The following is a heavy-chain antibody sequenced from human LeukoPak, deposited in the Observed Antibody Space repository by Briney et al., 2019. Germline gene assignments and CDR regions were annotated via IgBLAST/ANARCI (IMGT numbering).Heavy chain of an antibody. Sequence: SETLSLTCTVSGGSISSYYWSWIRQPPGKGLEWIGYIYYSGSTNSNPSLKSRVTISVDTSKNQFSLKLSSVTAAGTAVYYCARAGFGELVDYWGQGTLVTVSS. V-gene: IGHV4-59*01. D-gene: IGHD3-10*01. J-gene: IGHJ4*02. CDR2: IYYSGST. CDR3: ARAGFGELVDY. CDR1: GGSISSYY.